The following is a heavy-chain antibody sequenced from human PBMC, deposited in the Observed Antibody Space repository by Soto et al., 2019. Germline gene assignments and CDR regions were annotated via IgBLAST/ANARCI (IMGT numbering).Heavy chain of an antibody. CDR1: GFTFSSYA. CDR2: ISGSGGST. CDR3: AKLPLGYYGSGSYYSNYYYYYMDV. V-gene: IGHV3-23*01. D-gene: IGHD3-10*01. J-gene: IGHJ6*03. Sequence: PGGSLRLSCSASGFTFSSYAMSWVRQAPGKGLEWVSAISGSGGSTYYADSVKGRFTISRDNSKNTLYLQMNSLRAEDTAVYYCAKLPLGYYGSGSYYSNYYYYYMDVWGKGTTVTVSS.